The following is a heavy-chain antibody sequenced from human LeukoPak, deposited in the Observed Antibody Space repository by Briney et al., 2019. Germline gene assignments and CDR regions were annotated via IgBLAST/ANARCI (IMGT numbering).Heavy chain of an antibody. CDR1: GGTFSSYA. V-gene: IGHV1-69*13. CDR2: IIPIFGTA. Sequence: SVKVSCKASGGTFSSYAISWVRQAPGQGLEWMGGIIPIFGTANYAQKFQGRVTITADESTSTAYMELSSLRSEDTAVYYCASKDPYYDSSGYYPETNDYFDYWGQGTLVTVSS. D-gene: IGHD3-22*01. CDR3: ASKDPYYDSSGYYPETNDYFDY. J-gene: IGHJ4*02.